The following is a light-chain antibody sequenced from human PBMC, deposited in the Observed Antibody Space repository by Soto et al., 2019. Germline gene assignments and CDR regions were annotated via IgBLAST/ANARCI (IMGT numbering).Light chain of an antibody. V-gene: IGLV1-40*01. J-gene: IGLJ2*01. CDR3: QSFDTRLHSVV. CDR2: GNN. Sequence: QSVVTQPPSVSGAPGQRVTISCTGSSSNIGAGYDVHWYQQFPGRAPKLLMYGNNNRPSGVPDRFSGSKSGTSASLDITGLQADDEADYYCQSFDTRLHSVVFGGGTQLTVL. CDR1: SSNIGAGYD.